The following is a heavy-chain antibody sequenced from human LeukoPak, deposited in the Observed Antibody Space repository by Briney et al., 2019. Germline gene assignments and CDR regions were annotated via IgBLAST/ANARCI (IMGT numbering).Heavy chain of an antibody. D-gene: IGHD3-9*01. Sequence: GGSLRLSCAASGFTFSTYWMNWVRQTPGKGLEWVASIREDGSDKYYLDSVKGRFTISRDNAENSLYLQMYSLRGEDTAVYYCAKATYYDILTGYYDDAFDIWGQGTMVTVSS. CDR2: IREDGSDK. V-gene: IGHV3-7*01. CDR1: GFTFSTYW. J-gene: IGHJ3*02. CDR3: AKATYYDILTGYYDDAFDI.